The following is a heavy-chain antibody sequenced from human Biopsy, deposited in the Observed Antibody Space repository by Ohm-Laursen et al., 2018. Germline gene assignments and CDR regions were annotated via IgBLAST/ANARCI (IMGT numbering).Heavy chain of an antibody. Sequence: SLRLSCSASGFTFSNYWLSWVRQAPGKGLEWIANIKEDGSLIYYLDSVKGRFTISRDNAKNSVYLQMHSLRTEDTGVYYCAGDVRYLDFWGRGTLVTVSS. V-gene: IGHV3-7*01. CDR2: IKEDGSLI. J-gene: IGHJ2*01. CDR1: GFTFSNYW. CDR3: AGDVRYLDF.